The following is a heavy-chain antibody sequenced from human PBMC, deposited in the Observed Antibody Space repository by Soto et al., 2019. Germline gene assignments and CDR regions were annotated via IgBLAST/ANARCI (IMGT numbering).Heavy chain of an antibody. D-gene: IGHD3-10*01. CDR1: GCTFTTYP. J-gene: IGHJ4*02. Sequence: GASVKVSCKASGCTFTTYPIHWVRQAPGQSLEWMGWMNPANGDTGYSQKFQGRVTITRDTSASTAYMELSSLRSEDTAVYYCARKDYYGSGIYYFDYWGQGTLVTVSS. V-gene: IGHV1-3*01. CDR3: ARKDYYGSGIYYFDY. CDR2: MNPANGDT.